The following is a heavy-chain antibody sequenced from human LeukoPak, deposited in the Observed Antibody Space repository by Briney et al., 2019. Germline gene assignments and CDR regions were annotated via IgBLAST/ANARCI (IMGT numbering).Heavy chain of an antibody. CDR3: ARDRQLVLYYYYYMDV. D-gene: IGHD6-6*01. J-gene: IGHJ6*03. CDR1: GFTLSSYS. CDR2: ISYAGNNE. V-gene: IGHV3-30-3*01. Sequence: GRSLRLSCAASGFTLSSYSIHWVRQAPGKGLEWVAVISYAGNNEYYADSVKGRFTISRDNSKDTLYLQLNSLRAEDTAVYYCARDRQLVLYYYYYMDVWGKGTTVTVSS.